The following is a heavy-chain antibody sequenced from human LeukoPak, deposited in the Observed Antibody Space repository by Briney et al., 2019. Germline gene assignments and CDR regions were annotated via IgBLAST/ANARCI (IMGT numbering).Heavy chain of an antibody. CDR2: IYYSGST. CDR1: GGSISSSSYY. V-gene: IGHV4-39*07. J-gene: IGHJ6*03. CDR3: ARSLDYYYYYMDV. Sequence: TSETLSLTCTVSGGSISSSSYYWGWIRQPPGKGLEWIGSIYYSGSTYYNPSLKSRVTISVDTSKNQFSLKLSSVTAADTAVYYCARSLDYYYYYMDVWGKGTTVTVSS.